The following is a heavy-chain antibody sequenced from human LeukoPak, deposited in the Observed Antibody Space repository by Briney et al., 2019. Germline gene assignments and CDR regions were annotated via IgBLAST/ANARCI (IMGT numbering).Heavy chain of an antibody. D-gene: IGHD3-22*01. V-gene: IGHV3-23*01. CDR1: GFTFSRYD. J-gene: IGHJ4*02. CDR2: IRASGGST. CDR3: AKVSSGNDY. Sequence: GGTLRLSCAASGFTFSRYDMSWARQAPGKGLEWVSGIRASGGSTFYADSVKGRFTISRDNSKNTLYLQMNSLRAEDTAVYYCAKVSSGNDYWGQGTLVTVSS.